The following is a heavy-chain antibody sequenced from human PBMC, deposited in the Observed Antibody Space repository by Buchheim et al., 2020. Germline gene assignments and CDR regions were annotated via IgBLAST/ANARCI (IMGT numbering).Heavy chain of an antibody. D-gene: IGHD6-19*01. CDR1: GFTFRRYW. CDR3: ARDQTVAGPSTYDY. Sequence: EVQLVESGGGLVQPGESLRLSCAVSGFTFRRYWMHWVRQVPGKGLLWVSRINPDETNILYADSVKGRFTISRDNAKNHLYLQMNNLRVEDTAVYYCARDQTVAGPSTYDYWGQG. J-gene: IGHJ4*02. CDR2: INPDETNI. V-gene: IGHV3-74*01.